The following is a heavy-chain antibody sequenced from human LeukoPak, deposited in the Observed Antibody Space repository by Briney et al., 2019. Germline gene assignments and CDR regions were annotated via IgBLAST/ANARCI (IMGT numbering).Heavy chain of an antibody. CDR1: GFTFSSYS. J-gene: IGHJ4*02. V-gene: IGHV3-21*01. CDR2: ISSSSSYI. CDR3: ARDSSGWSPYTLDY. Sequence: PGGSLRLSCAASGFTFSSYSMNWVRQAPGKGLEWVSSISSSSSYIYYADSVKGRFTISRDNAKNSLYLQMNSLRAEDTAVYYCARDSSGWSPYTLDYWGQGTLVTVSS. D-gene: IGHD6-19*01.